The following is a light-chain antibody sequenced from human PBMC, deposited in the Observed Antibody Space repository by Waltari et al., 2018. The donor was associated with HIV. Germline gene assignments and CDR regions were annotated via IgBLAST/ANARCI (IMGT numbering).Light chain of an antibody. CDR1: SSNIGSKY. Sequence: QSVLTQPPSASGTPGQRVTISCSGSSSNIGSKYVYWYQQLPGTAPKLLIHRNSQRPSGVPDRFSGSKSGTSASLAIIGLRSEDEADYYCAAWDDSLSGVVFGGGTKLTVL. V-gene: IGLV1-47*01. CDR2: RNS. CDR3: AAWDDSLSGVV. J-gene: IGLJ3*02.